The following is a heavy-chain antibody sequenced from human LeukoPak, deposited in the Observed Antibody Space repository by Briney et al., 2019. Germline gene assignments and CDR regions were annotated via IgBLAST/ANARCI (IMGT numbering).Heavy chain of an antibody. CDR1: GFTYSDYY. CDR3: LILDWFDP. Sequence: GGPLRLXCAASGFTYSDYYMRWIRRAPGKGLEWVSYISSSGSTIYYADSVKGRFTISRDNAKNSLYLQMNSLRAEDTAVYYCLILDWFDPWSQGTLVTVSS. V-gene: IGHV3-11*04. J-gene: IGHJ5*02. CDR2: ISSSGSTI.